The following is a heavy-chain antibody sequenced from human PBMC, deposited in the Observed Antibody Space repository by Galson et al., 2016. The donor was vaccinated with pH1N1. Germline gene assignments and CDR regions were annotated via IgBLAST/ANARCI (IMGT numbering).Heavy chain of an antibody. V-gene: IGHV1-69*13. CDR1: GGTFSSYG. Sequence: SVKVSCKASGGTFSSYGINWVRQAPGQGLEWMGGIIPIFGTAKYAQNFQGRVTITADESTTTAYMELSSLRSEDTAVYYCAREDYYDTDLSDWYFDLWGRGTLLTGSS. J-gene: IGHJ2*01. D-gene: IGHD3-22*01. CDR3: AREDYYDTDLSDWYFDL. CDR2: IIPIFGTA.